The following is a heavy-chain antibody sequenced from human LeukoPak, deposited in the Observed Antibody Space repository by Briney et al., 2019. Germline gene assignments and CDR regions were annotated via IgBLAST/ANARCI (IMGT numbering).Heavy chain of an antibody. D-gene: IGHD3-10*01. CDR1: GFTFSSYG. Sequence: PGGSLRLSCAASGFTFSSYGMHWVRQAPGKGLEWVAFIRYDGSNKYYADSVKGRFTISRDNSKNTLYLQMNSLRAEDTAVYYCAGDGPSIIRGVIRGAVAYYYYYMDVWGKGTTVTISS. V-gene: IGHV3-30*02. CDR2: IRYDGSNK. CDR3: AGDGPSIIRGVIRGAVAYYYYYMDV. J-gene: IGHJ6*03.